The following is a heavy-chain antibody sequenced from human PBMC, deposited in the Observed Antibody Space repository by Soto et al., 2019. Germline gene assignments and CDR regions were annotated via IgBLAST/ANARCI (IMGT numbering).Heavy chain of an antibody. Sequence: EVQLLESGGGLVQPEGSLRLSCEASGFTFSSYAMSWVRQAPGKGLEWVSGISGGGTTYYADSMKGRFTISRDNSKNTLYLQVNSLRAEDTAVYYCAKDQAAGGTISRYFQDWGQGTLVTVSS. V-gene: IGHV3-23*01. CDR2: ISGGGTT. D-gene: IGHD6-13*01. J-gene: IGHJ1*01. CDR3: AKDQAAGGTISRYFQD. CDR1: GFTFSSYA.